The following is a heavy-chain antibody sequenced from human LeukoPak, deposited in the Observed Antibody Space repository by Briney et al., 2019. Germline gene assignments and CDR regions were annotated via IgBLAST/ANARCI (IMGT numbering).Heavy chain of an antibody. D-gene: IGHD3-22*01. CDR3: ARVPPPRHYYDSSGYPDY. J-gene: IGHJ4*02. V-gene: IGHV1-46*01. CDR1: GYTFTSYY. Sequence: ASVKVSCKASGYTFTSYYMHWVRQAPGQGLEWMGIINPSGGSTSYAQKFQGRVTMTRDMSTSTVYMELSSLRSEDTAVYYCARVPPPRHYYDSSGYPDYWGQGTLVTVSS. CDR2: INPSGGST.